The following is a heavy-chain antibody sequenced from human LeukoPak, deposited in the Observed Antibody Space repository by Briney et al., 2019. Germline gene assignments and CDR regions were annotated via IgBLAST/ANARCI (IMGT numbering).Heavy chain of an antibody. CDR2: FSGGGGEA. CDR3: AKRGYYDSSGYYAPFDY. D-gene: IGHD3-22*01. V-gene: IGHV3-23*01. Sequence: GGSLRLSCAASGFTFSSYGMSWVRQAPGKGLEWVSAFSGGGGEAYYADSVKGRFTISRENSKNTLYLQMKSLRAEDTAVYYCAKRGYYDSSGYYAPFDYWGQGTLVTVSS. J-gene: IGHJ4*02. CDR1: GFTFSSYG.